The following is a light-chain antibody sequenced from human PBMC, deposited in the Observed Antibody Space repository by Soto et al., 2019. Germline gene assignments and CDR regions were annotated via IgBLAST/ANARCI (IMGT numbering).Light chain of an antibody. V-gene: IGLV2-11*01. CDR1: SSDVGDYNY. CDR3: CSYAGNYDFV. CDR2: DVT. J-gene: IGLJ1*01. Sequence: QSVLTQPRAVSGSPGQSVTISCTGTSSDVGDYNYVSWYQQHPGKAPKLIIYDVTKRPSGVPDRFSGSKSGNTASLTISGLQAEDEADHYCCSYAGNYDFVLGTGTKV.